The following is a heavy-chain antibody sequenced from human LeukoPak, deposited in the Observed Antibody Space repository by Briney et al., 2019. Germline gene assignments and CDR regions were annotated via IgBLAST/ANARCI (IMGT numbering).Heavy chain of an antibody. Sequence: PGGSLRLSCSASGFSFTSYAMTWVRQAPERGLEWVSEIRPSGDRTFYADSVRGRFTISRDNSKNTVYLQRDSLTADDTAVYYCIRYASGSRYEGAVWGQGTTVTVSS. CDR1: GFSFTSYA. CDR2: IRPSGDRT. D-gene: IGHD3-10*01. J-gene: IGHJ6*02. V-gene: IGHV3-23*01. CDR3: IRYASGSRYEGAV.